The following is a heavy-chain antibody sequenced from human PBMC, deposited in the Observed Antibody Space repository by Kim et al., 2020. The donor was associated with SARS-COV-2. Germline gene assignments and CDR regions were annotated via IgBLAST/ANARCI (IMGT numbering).Heavy chain of an antibody. Sequence: GGSLRLSCAASGFTFTSYSMSWVRQAPGKGLEWVSGINGNGGSTYYADSVKGRYSISRDNSKNTLYLQMNTLRAEDTAVYYCVKGSIAAAGMLVPCGCWGQGTLVTVSS. V-gene: IGHV3-23*01. CDR3: VKGSIAAAGMLVPCGC. J-gene: IGHJ4*02. D-gene: IGHD6-13*01. CDR2: INGNGGST. CDR1: GFTFTSYS.